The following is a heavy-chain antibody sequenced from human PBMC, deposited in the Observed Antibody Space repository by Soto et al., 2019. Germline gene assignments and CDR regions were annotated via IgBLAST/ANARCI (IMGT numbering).Heavy chain of an antibody. D-gene: IGHD2-15*01. J-gene: IGHJ5*02. V-gene: IGHV1-69*13. Sequence: SVKVSCKASGGTFSRYTITWVRQAPGQGLEWMGGITPMFGTPNYAQKFQGRVTITADESTSTAYMELSSLTAEDTAIYYCVRGGGGGLFDPWGQGTMVTVSS. CDR2: ITPMFGTP. CDR1: GGTFSRYT. CDR3: VRGGGGGLFDP.